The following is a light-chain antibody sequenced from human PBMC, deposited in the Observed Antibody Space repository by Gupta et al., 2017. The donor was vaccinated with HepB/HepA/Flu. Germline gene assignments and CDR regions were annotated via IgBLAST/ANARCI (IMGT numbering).Light chain of an antibody. J-gene: IGKJ3*01. Sequence: DIQMTQSPSSLSASVGDRVTITCPASQDINKNLNWYQQRPGKAPRLLISDAATVERGAPSRFSGGGSGTYFTFIIKSRQPEDIATYYCQHDENFPFTFGHGTKV. V-gene: IGKV1-33*01. CDR3: QHDENFPFT. CDR2: DAA. CDR1: QDINKN.